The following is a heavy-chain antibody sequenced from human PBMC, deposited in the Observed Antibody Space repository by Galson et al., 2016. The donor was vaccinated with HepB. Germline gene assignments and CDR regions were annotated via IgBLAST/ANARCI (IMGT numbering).Heavy chain of an antibody. D-gene: IGHD6-19*01. CDR2: FYYSGST. CDR1: GASISTIHYY. V-gene: IGHV4-39*07. Sequence: SETLSLTCTVSGASISTIHYYWGWIRQPPGRGLEWIETFYYSGSTYYNPSLKSRVTISADTSKNKFSLKLSSVTAADPAVYYLASPYRSDWDNGFDAWGQGTLVAVSS. J-gene: IGHJ4*02. CDR3: ASPYRSDWDNGFDA.